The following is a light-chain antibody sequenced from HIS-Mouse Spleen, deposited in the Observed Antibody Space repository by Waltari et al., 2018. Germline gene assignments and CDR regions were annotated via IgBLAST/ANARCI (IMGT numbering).Light chain of an antibody. V-gene: IGLV2-14*03. Sequence: QSALTQPASVSGSPGQSITISCTGTSSDVGGYNYVSWYQQHPGKAPKLMIYDVSNRPSGVSDRFSGSRSGKTASLTISGVQAEDEADYYCSSYTSSSFNVVFGGGTKLTVL. CDR3: SSYTSSSFNVV. CDR2: DVS. CDR1: SSDVGGYNY. J-gene: IGLJ2*01.